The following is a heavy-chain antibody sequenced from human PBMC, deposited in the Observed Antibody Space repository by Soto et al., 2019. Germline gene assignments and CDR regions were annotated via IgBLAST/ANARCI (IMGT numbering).Heavy chain of an antibody. CDR2: ITGTSAFT. CDR1: GFVLSDFQ. D-gene: IGHD3-16*01. V-gene: IGHV3-21*01. J-gene: IGHJ4*02. CDR3: ARDNLAFQGAFDL. Sequence: GGALRVSCSASGFVLSDFQFNWVRQAPGGGLEWLSAITGTSAFTEYAESIEGRFTISRDNPNKLLFLHMDNLRPEDTAVYYCARDNLAFQGAFDLWGQGTLVTV.